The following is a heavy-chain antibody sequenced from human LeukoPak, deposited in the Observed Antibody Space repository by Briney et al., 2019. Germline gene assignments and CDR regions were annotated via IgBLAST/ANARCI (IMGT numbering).Heavy chain of an antibody. Sequence: PGGSLRLSCAASGFTLSTYGMSCVRQAPGEGLERVSAISGNGGDTHYAHTVKGRFTISRDNSTSTLCMQMSTLRAEGTAAYFCAKDLSPAAAWGQGTMVTVPS. CDR1: GFTLSTYG. V-gene: IGHV3-23*01. CDR2: ISGNGGDT. J-gene: IGHJ5*02. CDR3: AKDLSPAAA.